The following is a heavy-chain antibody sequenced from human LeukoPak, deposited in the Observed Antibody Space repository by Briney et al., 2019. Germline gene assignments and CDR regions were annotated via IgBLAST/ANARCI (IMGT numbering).Heavy chain of an antibody. CDR2: ISGSGGST. J-gene: IGHJ4*02. Sequence: GGSLRLSCAAPGFTFSSYAMSWVRQAPGKGLEWVSAISGSGGSTYYADSVKGRFTISRDNSKNTLYLQMNSLRAEDTAVYYCAKDRVRAAAGPRDAPLDYWGQGTLVTVSS. D-gene: IGHD6-13*01. V-gene: IGHV3-23*01. CDR3: AKDRVRAAAGPRDAPLDY. CDR1: GFTFSSYA.